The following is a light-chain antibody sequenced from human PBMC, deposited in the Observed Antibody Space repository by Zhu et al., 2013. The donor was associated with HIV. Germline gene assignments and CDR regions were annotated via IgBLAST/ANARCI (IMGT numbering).Light chain of an antibody. Sequence: EIVLTQSPGTLSLSPGERATLSCRASQSVSSSCLAWYQQKPGEAPRLLIYGASSRATGIPDRFSGSGSGTDFTLTISRLEPEDFAVYYCQQYGSSTGTFGQGTKVE. V-gene: IGKV3-20*01. CDR2: GAS. CDR1: QSVSSSC. CDR3: QQYGSSTGT. J-gene: IGKJ1*01.